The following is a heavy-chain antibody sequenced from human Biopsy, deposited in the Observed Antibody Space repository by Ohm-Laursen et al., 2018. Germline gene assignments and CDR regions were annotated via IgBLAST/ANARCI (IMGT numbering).Heavy chain of an antibody. J-gene: IGHJ3*02. CDR1: GFIFNYG. Sequence: SLRLSCTASGFIFNYGMHCVRQAPGKGLEGVAVLWYDGTNKYYADSVKGRFTISRDNSKNTLYLQMNSLRAEDTAMYYCARPTNARAGGAPFDIWGQGTMVTVSS. CDR2: LWYDGTNK. D-gene: IGHD1-1*01. CDR3: ARPTNARAGGAPFDI. V-gene: IGHV3-33*01.